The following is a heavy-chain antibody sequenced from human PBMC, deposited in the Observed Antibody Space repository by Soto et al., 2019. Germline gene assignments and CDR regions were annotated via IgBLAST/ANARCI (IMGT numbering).Heavy chain of an antibody. CDR2: IIPLFGKA. J-gene: IGHJ4*02. CDR3: ARDGTLYDSSGYYYVY. D-gene: IGHD3-22*01. V-gene: IGHV1-69*13. Sequence: SVKVSCKASGGTFSRYAISWVRQAPGQGLEWMGGIIPLFGKASYAQKFQGRVTFSADESSSTGYMELRSLRSEDTAVYYCARDGTLYDSSGYYYVYWGQGTLVTVSS. CDR1: GGTFSRYA.